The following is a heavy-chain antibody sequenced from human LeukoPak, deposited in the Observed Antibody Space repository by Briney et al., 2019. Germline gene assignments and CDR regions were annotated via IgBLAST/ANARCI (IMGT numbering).Heavy chain of an antibody. Sequence: RASVKVSCKASGGTFSSYAISWVRQAPGQGLEWMGRIIPILGIANYAQKFQGRVTITADKSTSTAYMELSSLRSEDTAVYYCARVWFGELPSSLDPWGQGTLVTVSS. V-gene: IGHV1-69*04. D-gene: IGHD3-10*01. CDR3: ARVWFGELPSSLDP. CDR1: GGTFSSYA. J-gene: IGHJ5*02. CDR2: IIPILGIA.